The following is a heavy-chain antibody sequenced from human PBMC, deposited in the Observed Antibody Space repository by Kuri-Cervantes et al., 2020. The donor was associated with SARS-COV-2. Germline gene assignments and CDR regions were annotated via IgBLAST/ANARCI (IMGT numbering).Heavy chain of an antibody. CDR2: IYPGDSDT. CDR3: ARLPCGTIFGSGGSCYSSTNYYYYGMDV. V-gene: IGHV5-51*01. CDR1: GYSFTSYW. D-gene: IGHD2-15*01. Sequence: GGPLRLSGKGSGYSFTSYWIGWVRQMPGKGLEWMGIIYPGDSDTRYSPSFQGQVTISADKSISTAYLQWSSLKASDTAMYYCARLPCGTIFGSGGSCYSSTNYYYYGMDVWGQGTTVTVSS. J-gene: IGHJ6*02.